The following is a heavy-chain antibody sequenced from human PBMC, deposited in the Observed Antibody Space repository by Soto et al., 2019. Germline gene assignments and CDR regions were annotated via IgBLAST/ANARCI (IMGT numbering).Heavy chain of an antibody. J-gene: IGHJ6*02. D-gene: IGHD3-16*01. CDR2: IYHSGGT. Sequence: SETLSLTCAVSGGSISSGGYSWSWIRQPQGKGLEWVGYIYHSGGTDYNPSLKGRVTISIDRSENQFSLKLRSVTAADTAVYYCARETKGRPGQGGGMDVWGQGTTVTVSS. CDR3: ARETKGRPGQGGGMDV. CDR1: GGSISSGGYS. V-gene: IGHV4-30-2*01.